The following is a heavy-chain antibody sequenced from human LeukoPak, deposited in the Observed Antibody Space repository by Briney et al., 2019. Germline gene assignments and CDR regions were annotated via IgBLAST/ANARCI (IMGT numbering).Heavy chain of an antibody. CDR1: GGSISSHY. V-gene: IGHV4-59*11. J-gene: IGHJ4*02. CDR2: IYYSGST. Sequence: SETLSLTCTVSGGSISSHYWSWIRQPPRKGLEWIGYIYYSGSTNYNPSLKSRVTISVDTSKNQFSLKLSSVTAADTAVYYCARFLRYDSFDYWGQGTLVTVSS. CDR3: ARFLRYDSFDY. D-gene: IGHD3-22*01.